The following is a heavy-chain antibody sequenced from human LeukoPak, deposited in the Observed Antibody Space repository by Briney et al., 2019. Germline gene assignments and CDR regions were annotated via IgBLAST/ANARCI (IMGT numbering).Heavy chain of an antibody. Sequence: GGSLRLACAVSGFVVSTYAIGWVRQAPGKGLGWVSAISSSGDNTYYAESVKRQFSISRDNSKNTLDLQMNSLSAEDTAMYHCAKVKALDAVASYFDYWGQGTLVTVSS. CDR1: GFVVSTYA. D-gene: IGHD1-1*01. CDR2: ISSSGDNT. CDR3: AKVKALDAVASYFDY. V-gene: IGHV3-23*01. J-gene: IGHJ4*02.